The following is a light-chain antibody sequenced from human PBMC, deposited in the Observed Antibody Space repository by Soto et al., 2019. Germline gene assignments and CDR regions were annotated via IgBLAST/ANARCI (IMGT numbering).Light chain of an antibody. CDR1: SSDVGGYNF. CDR2: DVS. CDR3: TSYTSTNTQL. V-gene: IGLV2-14*03. J-gene: IGLJ2*01. Sequence: ALTQPASVSGSPGQSITISCTGTSSDVGGYNFVSWYQQHPGEAPKLMIYDVSNRPSGVSNRFSGSKSGNTASLTISGLQAEDEADYYCTSYTSTNTQLFGGGTKLTVL.